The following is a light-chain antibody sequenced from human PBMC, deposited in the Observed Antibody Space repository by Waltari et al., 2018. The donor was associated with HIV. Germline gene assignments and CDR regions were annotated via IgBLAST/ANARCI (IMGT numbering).Light chain of an antibody. J-gene: IGLJ3*02. CDR1: RGHSSYA. CDR3: QTWDTGPWV. CDR2: LNRDGSH. Sequence: QLILTQSPSASASLRASLRLTRTLSRGHSSYAIAGPHLQPEKGPRYLMKLNRDGSHTKGDGIPDRFSGSSSGTERFLTISSLQSDDEADYYCQTWDTGPWVFGGGTKLTVL. V-gene: IGLV4-69*01.